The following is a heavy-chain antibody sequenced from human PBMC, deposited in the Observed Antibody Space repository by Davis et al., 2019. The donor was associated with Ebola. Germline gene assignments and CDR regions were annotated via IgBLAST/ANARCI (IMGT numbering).Heavy chain of an antibody. D-gene: IGHD3-10*01. Sequence: PSETLSLTCTVSGYSISSSYYWGWIRQPPGKGLEWIGSIYYSGSTYYNPSLKSRVTISVDTSKNQFSLKLSSVTAADTAVYYCARDYYSRRGLEGMDVWGKGTTVTVSS. V-gene: IGHV4-38-2*02. CDR1: GYSISSSYY. CDR3: ARDYYSRRGLEGMDV. CDR2: IYYSGST. J-gene: IGHJ6*03.